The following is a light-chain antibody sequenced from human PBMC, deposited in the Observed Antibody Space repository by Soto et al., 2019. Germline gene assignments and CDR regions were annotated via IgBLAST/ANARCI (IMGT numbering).Light chain of an antibody. J-gene: IGKJ4*01. CDR1: QTVRNNY. CDR2: DAS. CDR3: QQFSSYPLT. Sequence: EFVLTQSPGTLSLSPGERAALSCRASQTVRNNYLAWYQQKPGQAPRLLIYDASTRATGIPDRFSGGGSGTDFTLAISRLEPEDSAVYYCQQFSSYPLTFGGGTRWIS. V-gene: IGKV3-20*01.